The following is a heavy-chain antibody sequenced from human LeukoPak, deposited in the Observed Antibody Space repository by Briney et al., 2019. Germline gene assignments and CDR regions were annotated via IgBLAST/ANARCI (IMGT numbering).Heavy chain of an antibody. D-gene: IGHD3-10*01. CDR2: ISDSGGRT. CDR3: AKDQGVALWFGELSSSYFDY. CDR1: GITLSNYG. V-gene: IGHV3-23*01. Sequence: GGSLRLSCAVSGITLSNYGMSWVRQAPGKGLEWVAGISDSGGRTNYADSVKGRFTISRDNSKNTLYLQMNSLRAEDTAVYYCAKDQGVALWFGELSSSYFDYWGQGTLVTVSS. J-gene: IGHJ4*02.